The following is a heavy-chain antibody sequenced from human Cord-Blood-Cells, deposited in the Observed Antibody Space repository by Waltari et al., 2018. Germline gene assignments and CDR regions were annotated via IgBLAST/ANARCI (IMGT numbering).Heavy chain of an antibody. CDR2: IYYSGST. CDR3: ARQTAYYYDSSGYYFDWFDP. J-gene: IGHJ5*02. D-gene: IGHD3-22*01. Sequence: QLQLQESGPGLVKPSETLSLTCTVSGGSISSSSYYWGWIRQSTGKGLEWIGSIYYSGSTYYNPSLKSRVTISVDTSKNQFSLKLSSVTAADTAVYYCARQTAYYYDSSGYYFDWFDPWGQGTLVTVSS. V-gene: IGHV4-39*01. CDR1: GGSISSSSYY.